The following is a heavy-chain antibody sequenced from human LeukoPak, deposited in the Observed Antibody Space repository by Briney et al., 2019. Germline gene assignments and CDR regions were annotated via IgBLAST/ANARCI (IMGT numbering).Heavy chain of an antibody. D-gene: IGHD5-18*01. CDR3: ARDLPDSYRPEGNWYFDL. CDR1: GFTFSSYW. CDR2: INSDGSST. Sequence: GGSLRLSCAASGFTFSSYWMHWVRQAPGKGLVWVSRINSDGSSTSYADSVKGRFTISRDNAKNTLYLQMNSLRAEDTAVYYCARDLPDSYRPEGNWYFDLWGRGTLVTVSS. V-gene: IGHV3-74*01. J-gene: IGHJ2*01.